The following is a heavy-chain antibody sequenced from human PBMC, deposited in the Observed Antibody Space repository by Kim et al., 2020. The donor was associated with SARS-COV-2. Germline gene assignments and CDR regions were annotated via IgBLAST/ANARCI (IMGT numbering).Heavy chain of an antibody. CDR2: ISGSGGST. V-gene: IGHV3-23*01. CDR3: AKAGTIFGVVITTVRNYFDY. J-gene: IGHJ4*02. Sequence: GGSLRLSCAASGFTFSSYAMSWVRQAPGKGLEWVSAISGSGGSTYYADSVKGRFTISRDNSKNTLYLQMNSLRAEDTAVYYCAKAGTIFGVVITTVRNYFDYWGQGTLVTVSS. D-gene: IGHD3-3*01. CDR1: GFTFSSYA.